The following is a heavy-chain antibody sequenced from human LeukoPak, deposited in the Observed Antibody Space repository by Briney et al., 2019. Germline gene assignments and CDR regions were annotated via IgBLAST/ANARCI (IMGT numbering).Heavy chain of an antibody. CDR3: AKDPGGYCTNGVCGYFDY. J-gene: IGHJ4*02. Sequence: GGSLRLSCAASGFTFSSYGMHWVRQAPGKGLEWVAFIRYDGSNKYYADSVKGRFTTSRDNSKNTLYLQMNSLRAEDTAVYYCAKDPGGYCTNGVCGYFDYWGQGTLVTVSS. CDR2: IRYDGSNK. D-gene: IGHD2-8*01. CDR1: GFTFSSYG. V-gene: IGHV3-30*02.